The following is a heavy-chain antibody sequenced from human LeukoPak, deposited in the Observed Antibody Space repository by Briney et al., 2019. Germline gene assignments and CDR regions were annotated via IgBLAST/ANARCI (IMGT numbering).Heavy chain of an antibody. D-gene: IGHD3-10*01. J-gene: IGHJ4*02. Sequence: GGSLRLSCAASGFTFSSYSMNWVREAPGKGLEWVSSISSSSSYIYYADSVKGRFTISRGNAKNSLYLQMNSLGAEDTAVYYVARGGSGVSSLDYWGQGTLGTVSS. CDR1: GFTFSSYS. CDR3: ARGGSGVSSLDY. CDR2: ISSSSSYI. V-gene: IGHV3-21*01.